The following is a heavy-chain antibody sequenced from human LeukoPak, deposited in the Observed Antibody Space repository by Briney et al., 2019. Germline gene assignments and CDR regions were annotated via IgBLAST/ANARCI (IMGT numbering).Heavy chain of an antibody. CDR2: IYYSGST. D-gene: IGHD3-16*01. J-gene: IGHJ3*02. V-gene: IGHV4-39*07. CDR3: ARTSSGLWVDI. Sequence: PSETLSLTCTVSGGSISSSSYYWGWIRQPPGKGLGWIGSIYYSGSTYYNPSLKSRVTISVDTSKNQFSLKLSSVTAADTAVYYCARTSSGLWVDIWGQGTMVTVSS. CDR1: GGSISSSSYY.